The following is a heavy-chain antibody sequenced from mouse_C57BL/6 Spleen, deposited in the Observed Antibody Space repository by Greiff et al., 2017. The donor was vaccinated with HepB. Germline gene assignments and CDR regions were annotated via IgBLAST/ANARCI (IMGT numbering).Heavy chain of an antibody. CDR3: ARESTSNSFAY. Sequence: EVNLVESGGGLVKPGGSLKLSCAASGFTFSSYAMSWVRQTPEKRLEWVATISDGGSYTYYPDNVKGRFTISRDNAKNNLYLQMSHLKSEDTAMYYCARESTSNSFAYWGQGTLVTVSA. V-gene: IGHV5-4*01. CDR1: GFTFSSYA. J-gene: IGHJ3*01. CDR2: ISDGGSYT. D-gene: IGHD4-1*02.